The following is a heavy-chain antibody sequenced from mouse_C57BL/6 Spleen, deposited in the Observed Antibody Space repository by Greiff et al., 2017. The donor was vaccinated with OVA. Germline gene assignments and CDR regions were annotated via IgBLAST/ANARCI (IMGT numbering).Heavy chain of an antibody. D-gene: IGHD1-1*01. CDR1: GYTFTGYW. V-gene: IGHV1-9*01. Sequence: QVQLQQSGAELLKPGASVKLSCKATGYTFTGYWIEWVKQRPGHGLEWIGEILPGSGSTNYNEKFKGKATFTADTSSNTAYMQLSSLTTEDSAIYFGARRGDYYGSRGFAYWGQGTLVTVSA. CDR2: ILPGSGST. CDR3: ARRGDYYGSRGFAY. J-gene: IGHJ3*01.